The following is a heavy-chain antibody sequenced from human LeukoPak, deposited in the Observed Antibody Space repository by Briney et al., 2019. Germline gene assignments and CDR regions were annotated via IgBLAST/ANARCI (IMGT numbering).Heavy chain of an antibody. CDR1: GFTFSSYE. D-gene: IGHD3-3*01. CDR3: ARWGYDFSS. V-gene: IGHV3-48*03. Sequence: PGGSLRLSCAASGFTFSSYEMNWVRQAPGKGLEWISYISSGGSTIYDADSVKGRFTISRDNAKNSLYLQMNSLRAEDTAVYYCARWGYDFSSWGQGTLVTVSS. J-gene: IGHJ5*02. CDR2: ISSGGSTI.